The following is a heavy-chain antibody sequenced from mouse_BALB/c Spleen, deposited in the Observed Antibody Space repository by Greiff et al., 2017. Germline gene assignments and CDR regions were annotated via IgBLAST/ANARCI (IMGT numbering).Heavy chain of an antibody. CDR1: GFAFSSYD. V-gene: IGHV5-6*03. D-gene: IGHD2-2*01. Sequence: EVKLMESGGGLVKPGGSLKLSCAASGFAFSSYDMSWVRQTPDKRLEWVATISSGGSYTYYPDSVKGRFTISRDNAKNTLYLQMSSLKSEDTAMYYCARLYGYDQAWFAYWGQGTLVTVSA. J-gene: IGHJ3*01. CDR3: ARLYGYDQAWFAY. CDR2: ISSGGSYT.